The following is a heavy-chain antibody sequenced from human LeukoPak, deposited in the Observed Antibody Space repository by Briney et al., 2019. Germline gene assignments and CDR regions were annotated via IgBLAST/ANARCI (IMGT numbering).Heavy chain of an antibody. J-gene: IGHJ4*02. D-gene: IGHD1-26*01. CDR1: GFTFSSYG. Sequence: HSGGSLKLSCAASGFTFSSYGMHWVRQAPGKGLEWVAVISYDGSNKYYADSVKGRFTISRDNSKNTLYLQMNSLRAEDTAVYYCASEIAWEPIDYWGQGTLVTVSS. V-gene: IGHV3-30*03. CDR2: ISYDGSNK. CDR3: ASEIAWEPIDY.